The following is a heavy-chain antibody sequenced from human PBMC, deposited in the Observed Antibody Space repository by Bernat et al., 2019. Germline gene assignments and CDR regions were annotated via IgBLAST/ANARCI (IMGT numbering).Heavy chain of an antibody. D-gene: IGHD3-22*01. V-gene: IGHV3-48*03. CDR2: ISSSGSTI. J-gene: IGHJ4*02. CDR1: GFTFSSYE. CDR3: AGRGASSGYYPDPLDY. Sequence: EVQLVESGGGLVQPGGSLRLSCAASGFTFSSYEMNWVRQAPGKGLEWVSYISSSGSTIYYADSGKGLFTISRDNAKNSHYLQMNSLGADDTAVYYWAGRGASSGYYPDPLDYWGQGTLVTVSS.